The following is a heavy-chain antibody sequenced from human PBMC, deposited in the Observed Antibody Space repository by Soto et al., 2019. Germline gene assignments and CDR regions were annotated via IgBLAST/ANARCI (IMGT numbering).Heavy chain of an antibody. V-gene: IGHV3-30*18. D-gene: IGHD2-2*01. CDR3: AKYGAPRYCGRSTCHPAGAY. Sequence: QVLLVESGGGVVQPGRSLRLSCAGSGFTFSNYGLHWVRQAPGKGLEWVSFTSFDGSHKYYADSVKGRFTISRDNSNNMLYLQMDCLRAEDTAVYYCAKYGAPRYCGRSTCHPAGAYWGQGTLVTVSS. CDR1: GFTFSNYG. CDR2: TSFDGSHK. J-gene: IGHJ4*02.